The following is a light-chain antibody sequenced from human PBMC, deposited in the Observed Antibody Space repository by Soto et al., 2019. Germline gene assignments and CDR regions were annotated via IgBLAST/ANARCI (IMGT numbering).Light chain of an antibody. V-gene: IGKV3-11*01. J-gene: IGKJ4*01. Sequence: EIVLTQFQATMSLSPGERATLSCRASQSVSSYLAWYQQKPGQAPRLLIYDASNRATGIPARFSGSGSGTDFTLTISSLEPEDSAVYYCQQRSNWPPLSFGGGTKVEIK. CDR1: QSVSSY. CDR3: QQRSNWPPLS. CDR2: DAS.